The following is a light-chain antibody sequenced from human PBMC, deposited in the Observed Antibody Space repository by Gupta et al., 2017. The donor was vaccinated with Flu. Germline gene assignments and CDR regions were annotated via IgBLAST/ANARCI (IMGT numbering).Light chain of an antibody. J-gene: IGLJ2*01. CDR1: KLGDKY. CDR3: QAWDSSTVL. CDR2: RDD. V-gene: IGLV3-1*01. Sequence: SYELTKPPSVSVSPGQTASISRSGHKLGDKYACWYQQKPGQAPVLVMYRDDKRPSGIPGRFSGSNSGNTATLTISDAQAMDEADFYCQAWDSSTVLFGGGTKLTVL.